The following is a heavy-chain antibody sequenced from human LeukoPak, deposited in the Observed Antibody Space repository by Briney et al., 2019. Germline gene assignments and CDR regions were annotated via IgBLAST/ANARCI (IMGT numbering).Heavy chain of an antibody. CDR3: ASGQQLGY. J-gene: IGHJ4*02. CDR2: INQDGSEE. CDR1: GFLFSTYW. V-gene: IGHV3-7*03. D-gene: IGHD6-13*01. Sequence: GVLSLSCAASGFLFSTYWMSWVRQAPGKGLEWVANINQDGSEEFYVDSVKGRFTISRDNAKKSLYLQMNSLRAEDTAVYYCASGQQLGYWGQGTLVTVSS.